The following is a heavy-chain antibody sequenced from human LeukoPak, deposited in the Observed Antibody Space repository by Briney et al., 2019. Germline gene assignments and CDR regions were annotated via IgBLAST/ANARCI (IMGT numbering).Heavy chain of an antibody. V-gene: IGHV1-2*02. Sequence: ASVEVSCKASGYTFSGYYIRWVRQAPGQGLEWMGWINPNSGDTHYAQKFQGRVTMARDTSSSTAYMDLNSLLSDDTAVYYCARVQYQLLFEGNWFDPWGQGTLVTVSS. CDR1: GYTFSGYY. D-gene: IGHD2-2*01. CDR3: ARVQYQLLFEGNWFDP. CDR2: INPNSGDT. J-gene: IGHJ5*02.